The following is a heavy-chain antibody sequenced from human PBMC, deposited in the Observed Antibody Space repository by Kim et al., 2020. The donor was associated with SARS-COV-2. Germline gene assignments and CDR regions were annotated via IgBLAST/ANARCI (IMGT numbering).Heavy chain of an antibody. V-gene: IGHV4-39*01. CDR3: ARIYSSYFDLDV. D-gene: IGHD3-9*01. J-gene: IGHJ6*04. Sequence: YYNPSLKRRVTMSADTSKNQFSLRLSSVTAADTAVYYCARIYSSYFDLDVWGKGTSVTVSS.